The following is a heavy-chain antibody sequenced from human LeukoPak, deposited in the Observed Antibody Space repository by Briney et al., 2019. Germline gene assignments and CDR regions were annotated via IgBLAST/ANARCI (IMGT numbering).Heavy chain of an antibody. Sequence: GASVMVSCKASGYTFTSYGMSWVRQAPGQGLEWMGWINPNSGGTNYAQKFQGRVTMTRDTSISTAYMELSRLRSDDTAVYYCASEWGLVPAAKGPSYYMDVWGKGTTVTVSS. J-gene: IGHJ6*03. CDR1: GYTFTSYG. CDR2: INPNSGGT. CDR3: ASEWGLVPAAKGPSYYMDV. V-gene: IGHV1-2*02. D-gene: IGHD2-2*01.